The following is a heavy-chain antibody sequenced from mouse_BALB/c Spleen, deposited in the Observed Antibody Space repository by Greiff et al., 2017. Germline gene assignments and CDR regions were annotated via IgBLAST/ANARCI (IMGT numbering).Heavy chain of an antibody. J-gene: IGHJ2*01. CDR1: GFSLTSYG. Sequence: QVQLKESGPGLVAPSQSLSITCTVSGFSLTSYGVHWVRQPPGKGLEWLGVIWAGGSTNYNSALMSRLSISKDNSKSQVFLKMNSLQTDDTAMYYCARDELHTIGFFDYWGQGTTLTVSS. V-gene: IGHV2-9*02. D-gene: IGHD1-1*02. CDR2: IWAGGST. CDR3: ARDELHTIGFFDY.